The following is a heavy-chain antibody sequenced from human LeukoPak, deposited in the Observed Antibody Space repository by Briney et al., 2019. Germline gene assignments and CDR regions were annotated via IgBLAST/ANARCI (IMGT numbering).Heavy chain of an antibody. Sequence: GGSLRLSCAASGFTFNTYTMNWVRQAPGKGLEWVSSISSGTSYIYYADSVKGRFTISRDNAKNSLYLQMNSLRAEDTAVYYCARDGFYGSGSDYWGQGTLVTVSS. D-gene: IGHD3-10*01. V-gene: IGHV3-21*01. CDR3: ARDGFYGSGSDY. J-gene: IGHJ4*02. CDR2: ISSGTSYI. CDR1: GFTFNTYT.